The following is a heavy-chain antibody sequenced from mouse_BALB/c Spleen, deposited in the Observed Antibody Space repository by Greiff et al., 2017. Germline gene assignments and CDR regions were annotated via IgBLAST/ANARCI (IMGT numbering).Heavy chain of an antibody. V-gene: IGHV1-69*02. CDR2: IYPSDSYT. CDR3: TREREADY. CDR1: GYTFTSYW. J-gene: IGHJ2*01. Sequence: VQLQQPGAELVRPGASVKLSCKASGYTFTSYWINWVKQRPGQGLEWIGNIYPSDSYTNYNQKFKDKATLTVDKSSSTAYMQLSSPTSEDSAVYYCTREREADYWGQGTTLTVSS.